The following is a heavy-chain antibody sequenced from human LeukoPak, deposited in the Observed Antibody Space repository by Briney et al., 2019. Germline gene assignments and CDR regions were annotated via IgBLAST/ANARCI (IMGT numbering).Heavy chain of an antibody. V-gene: IGHV3-33*08. CDR1: GFTFSHYG. Sequence: GRSLRLSCEASGFTFSHYGMHWVRQAPGKGLEWVAVIWYGGSNKYYADSVKGRFTISRDNSKNTLYLQMNSLRAEDTAVYYCARDPRYYYDSSGYAFDIWGQGTMVTVSS. D-gene: IGHD3-22*01. CDR3: ARDPRYYYDSSGYAFDI. J-gene: IGHJ3*02. CDR2: IWYGGSNK.